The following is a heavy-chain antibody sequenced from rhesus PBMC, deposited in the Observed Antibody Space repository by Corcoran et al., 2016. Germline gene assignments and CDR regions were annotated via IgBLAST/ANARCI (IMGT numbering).Heavy chain of an antibody. J-gene: IGHJ4*01. D-gene: IGHD4-11*01. Sequence: QVQLQESGPGLVKPWETLSLTCAVSGGSFSTNYWIWIRQPPGKGLEWIGRVSGGGGGTNYNPSLKSRVTISVDTSQNQFSLKVSSVTAADTAVYYCARGPYYFEFWGQGVLVTVSS. CDR2: VSGGGGGT. CDR1: GGSFSTNY. CDR3: ARGPYYFEF. V-gene: IGHV4-173*01.